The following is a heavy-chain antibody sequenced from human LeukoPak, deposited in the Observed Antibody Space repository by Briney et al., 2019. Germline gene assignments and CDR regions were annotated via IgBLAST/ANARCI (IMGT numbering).Heavy chain of an antibody. D-gene: IGHD5/OR15-5a*01. J-gene: IGHJ4*02. V-gene: IGHV4-59*08. CDR1: GGSINSYY. Sequence: SETLSLTCTVSGGSINSYYWSRIRQSPGRGLEWIGYIYYSGTSSYHPSLESRVTMSIDTSKNQFSLNLTSVTAADAAVYYCARHLVATLSVFDYWGQGALVTVSS. CDR2: IYYSGTS. CDR3: ARHLVATLSVFDY.